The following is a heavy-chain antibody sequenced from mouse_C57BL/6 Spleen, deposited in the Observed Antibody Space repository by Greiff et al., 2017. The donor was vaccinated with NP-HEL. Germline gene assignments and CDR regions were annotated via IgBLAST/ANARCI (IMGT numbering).Heavy chain of an antibody. CDR3: ARRDYDGGWDY. D-gene: IGHD2-4*01. Sequence: EVQLVESGGGLVQPGGSLKLSCAASGFTFSDYYMYWVRQTPEKRLEWVAYISNGGGSTYYPDTVKGRFTISRDNAKNTLYLQMSRLKSEDTAMYYCARRDYDGGWDYWGQGTSVTVSS. CDR1: GFTFSDYY. V-gene: IGHV5-12*01. J-gene: IGHJ4*01. CDR2: ISNGGGST.